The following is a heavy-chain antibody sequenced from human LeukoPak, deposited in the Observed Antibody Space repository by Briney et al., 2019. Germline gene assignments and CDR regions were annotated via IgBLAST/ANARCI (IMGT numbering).Heavy chain of an antibody. J-gene: IGHJ4*02. D-gene: IGHD5-18*01. Sequence: PGGSLRLSCAASGFTFSSYWVHWVRQAPGKGLEWVSRINSDGSITTYADSVEGRFSISRDNAKNTLYLQMNSLRVEDTAVYYCARQLWPLFDYWGQGTLVTVSS. CDR1: GFTFSSYW. V-gene: IGHV3-74*01. CDR2: INSDGSIT. CDR3: ARQLWPLFDY.